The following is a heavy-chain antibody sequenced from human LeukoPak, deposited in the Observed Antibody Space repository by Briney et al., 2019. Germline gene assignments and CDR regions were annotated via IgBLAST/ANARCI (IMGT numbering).Heavy chain of an antibody. CDR2: ISVYNGNT. D-gene: IGHD6-19*01. Sequence: ASVKVSCKASGYTFTSNGISWVRQAPGQGVEWGGWISVYNGNTNSAQNLQGRVTMTTDTSTSTAYMDLRSLRSDDTAVYYCARDKGGAYSTGWYDYWGQGTLVTVSS. V-gene: IGHV1-18*01. CDR3: ARDKGGAYSTGWYDY. CDR1: GYTFTSNG. J-gene: IGHJ4*02.